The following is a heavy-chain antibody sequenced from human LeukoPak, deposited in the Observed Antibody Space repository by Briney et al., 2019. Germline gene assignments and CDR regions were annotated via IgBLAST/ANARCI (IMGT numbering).Heavy chain of an antibody. CDR2: ISYDGSNK. CDR1: GFTFSSYG. Sequence: GGSLRLSCATSGFTFSSYGMHWVRQAPGKGLEWVAVISYDGSNKSYADSVKGRFTISRDNSKNTLYLQMNSLRAEDTAVYYCARDLGTMVRGLLYYYMDVWGKGTTVTVSS. V-gene: IGHV3-30*03. D-gene: IGHD3-10*01. J-gene: IGHJ6*03. CDR3: ARDLGTMVRGLLYYYMDV.